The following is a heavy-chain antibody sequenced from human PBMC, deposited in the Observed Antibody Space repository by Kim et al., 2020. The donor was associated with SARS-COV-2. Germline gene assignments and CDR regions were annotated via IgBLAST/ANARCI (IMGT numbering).Heavy chain of an antibody. V-gene: IGHV3-11*01. J-gene: IGHJ5*02. CDR3: VREDSRKDYGRFDP. Sequence: GGSLRLSCAASGFTFSDYYMSWVRQAPGKGLEWISYISNSGSSIYYADSVKGRFTISRDNAQNSLYLQMNSLRAEDTAVYFCVREDSRKDYGRFDPRGKGTLVTVST. D-gene: IGHD4-17*01. CDR2: ISNSGSSI. CDR1: GFTFSDYY.